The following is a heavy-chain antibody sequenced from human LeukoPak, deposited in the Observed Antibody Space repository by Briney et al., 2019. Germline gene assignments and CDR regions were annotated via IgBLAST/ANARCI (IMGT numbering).Heavy chain of an antibody. V-gene: IGHV3-23*01. J-gene: IGHJ4*02. D-gene: IGHD1-26*01. CDR2: ISGSGGST. Sequence: GGSLRLSCAASGFTFSSYAMSWVRQAPGKGMEWVSAISGSGGSTYYADSVKGRFTISRDNSKNTLYLQMNSLRAEDTAVYYCAKDMLGATPQYYFDYRGQGTLVTVSS. CDR3: AKDMLGATPQYYFDY. CDR1: GFTFSSYA.